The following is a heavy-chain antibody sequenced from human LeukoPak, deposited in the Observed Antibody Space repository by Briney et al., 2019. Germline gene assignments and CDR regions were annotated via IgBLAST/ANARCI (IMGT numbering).Heavy chain of an antibody. CDR2: ISGSSGST. J-gene: IGHJ4*02. V-gene: IGHV3-23*01. CDR1: RFTFSSYA. Sequence: GGSLRLSCAASRFTFSSYAMSWVRQAPGKGLEWVSAISGSSGSTYYADSVKGRFTISRDNSKNTLYLQVNSLRAEDTAVYYCAKHGAAPKVYYSDYWGQGTLVTVSS. CDR3: AKHGAAPKVYYSDY. D-gene: IGHD6-13*01.